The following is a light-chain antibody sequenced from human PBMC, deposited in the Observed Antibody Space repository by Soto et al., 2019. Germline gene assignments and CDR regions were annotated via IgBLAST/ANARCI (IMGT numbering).Light chain of an antibody. CDR2: GAS. CDR3: QQYGSSLLT. V-gene: IGKV3-20*01. CDR1: QSVSSTY. Sequence: EIVLTQSPGTLSLSPGERATLSCRASQSVSSTYLAWYQQKPGQAPRLLMYGASSRATGIPDRFSGSGSGTDFTLTISRLEPEDFAVYYCQQYGSSLLTFGGGIKVEIK. J-gene: IGKJ4*01.